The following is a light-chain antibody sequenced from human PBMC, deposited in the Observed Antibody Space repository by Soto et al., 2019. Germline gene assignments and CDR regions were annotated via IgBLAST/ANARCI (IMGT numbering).Light chain of an antibody. J-gene: IGLJ2*01. CDR2: EVS. CDR1: SSDVGGYNY. V-gene: IGLV2-14*01. CDR3: SSYTNSGTPDVV. Sequence: QSALTQPASVSGSPGQSITISCTGTSSDVGGYNYVSWYQQHPGKAPKLMIYEVSNRPSGVSNRFSGSKSGNTASLTISGLQAEDEDDYYCSSYTNSGTPDVVFGGGTKVTVL.